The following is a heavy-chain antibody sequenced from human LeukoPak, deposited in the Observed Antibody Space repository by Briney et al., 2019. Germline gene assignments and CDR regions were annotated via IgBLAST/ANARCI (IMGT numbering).Heavy chain of an antibody. CDR2: IRYDGSNK. J-gene: IGHJ4*02. Sequence: QTGGSLRLSCAASGFTFSSYGMHWVRQAPGKGLEWVTFIRYDGSNKYYADSVKGRFTISRDNSKNTLYLQMNSLRAEDTAVYYCATPYSGGYYDFHYWGQGTLVTVSS. V-gene: IGHV3-30*02. CDR1: GFTFSSYG. CDR3: ATPYSGGYYDFHY. D-gene: IGHD1-26*01.